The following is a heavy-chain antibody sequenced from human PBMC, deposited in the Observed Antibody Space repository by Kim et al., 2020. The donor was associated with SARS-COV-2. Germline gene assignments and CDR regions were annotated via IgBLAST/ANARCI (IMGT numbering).Heavy chain of an antibody. CDR3: VRDTSSGGAEV. CDR1: GFNSDIYA. V-gene: IGHV3-9*02. Sequence: GGSLRLSCADSGFNSDIYAMHWVRQAPGKGLEWVAGISLDSIRTGYADSVKGRFTISRDNAKNSLYLEMNSLRAEDTALYFCVRDTSSGGAEVWGQGTTVTVSS. D-gene: IGHD3-16*01. CDR2: ISLDSIRT. J-gene: IGHJ6*02.